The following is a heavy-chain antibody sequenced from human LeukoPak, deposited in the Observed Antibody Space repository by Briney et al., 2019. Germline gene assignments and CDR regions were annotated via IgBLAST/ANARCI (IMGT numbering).Heavy chain of an antibody. CDR1: GYTFTGYY. D-gene: IGHD6-13*01. Sequence: ASVKDSCKASGYTFTGYYMHWVRQAPGQGLEWMGWINPNSGGTNYAQKFQGRVTMTRDTSISTAYMELSRLRSDDTAVYYCARDPVAAAGYDYWGQGTLVTVSS. J-gene: IGHJ4*02. CDR3: ARDPVAAAGYDY. CDR2: INPNSGGT. V-gene: IGHV1-2*02.